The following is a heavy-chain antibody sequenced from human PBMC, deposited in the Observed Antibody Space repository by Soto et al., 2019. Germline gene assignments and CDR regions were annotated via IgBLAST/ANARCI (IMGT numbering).Heavy chain of an antibody. CDR3: ASHYDMWSGYLSPVDY. J-gene: IGHJ4*02. Sequence: GGSLRLSCAASGYTFSDYYMSWIRQAPGKGLEWISYIDTSGTKIYYADSVKGRFTITRDNAKNSLYLEMNSLRDEDTAVYYCASHYDMWSGYLSPVDYWGQGTLVTVS. CDR1: GYTFSDYY. CDR2: IDTSGTKI. V-gene: IGHV3-11*01. D-gene: IGHD3-3*01.